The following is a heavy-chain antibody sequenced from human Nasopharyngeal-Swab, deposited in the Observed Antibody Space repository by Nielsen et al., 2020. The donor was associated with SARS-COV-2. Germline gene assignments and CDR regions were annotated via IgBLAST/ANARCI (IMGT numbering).Heavy chain of an antibody. D-gene: IGHD2-2*01. CDR3: ARGDIVVVPAAIDTSLFDY. Sequence: WVRQAPGQRLEWMGWINAGNGNTKYSQKFQGRVTITRDTSASTAYMELSSLRSEDTAVYYCARGDIVVVPAAIDTSLFDYWGQGTLVTVS. J-gene: IGHJ4*02. CDR2: INAGNGNT. V-gene: IGHV1-3*01.